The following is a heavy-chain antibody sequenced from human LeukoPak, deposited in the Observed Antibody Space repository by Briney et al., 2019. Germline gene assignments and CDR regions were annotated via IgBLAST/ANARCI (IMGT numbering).Heavy chain of an antibody. CDR3: ARVLHKRNYDSSDYYGY. J-gene: IGHJ4*02. Sequence: GGSLRLSCAASGFTFSSYWMSWVRQAPGKGLEWVANIGQDGSEKYYVDSVKGRFTISRDNAKNSLYLQMNSLRAEDTAVYYCARVLHKRNYDSSDYYGYWGQGTLVTVSS. D-gene: IGHD3-22*01. CDR2: IGQDGSEK. V-gene: IGHV3-7*04. CDR1: GFTFSSYW.